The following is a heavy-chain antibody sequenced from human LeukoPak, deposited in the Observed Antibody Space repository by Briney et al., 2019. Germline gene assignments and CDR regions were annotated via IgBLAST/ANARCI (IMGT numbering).Heavy chain of an antibody. CDR3: AKDLYYDSSGYSLAFDY. J-gene: IGHJ4*02. Sequence: GGSLRLSCAASGFTFSSYGMHWVRQAPGKGLEWVAVISYDGSNKYYADSVKGRFTISRDNSKNTLCLQMNSLRAEDTAVYYCAKDLYYDSSGYSLAFDYWGQGTLVTVSS. V-gene: IGHV3-30*18. CDR1: GFTFSSYG. CDR2: ISYDGSNK. D-gene: IGHD3-22*01.